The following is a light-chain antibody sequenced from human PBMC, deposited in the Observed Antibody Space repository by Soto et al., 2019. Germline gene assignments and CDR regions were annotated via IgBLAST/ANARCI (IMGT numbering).Light chain of an antibody. V-gene: IGKV3-20*01. CDR3: QQYAISPWT. J-gene: IGKJ1*01. Sequence: EIVLTQSPDTLSLSPGERATLSCRASQFFGSDYLAWYQQKPGQPPRLLIYGASRRATGIPDRFSGSGSGTDFTLIISRLEPEDFAVYHCQQYAISPWTFGQGTKVDIK. CDR2: GAS. CDR1: QFFGSDY.